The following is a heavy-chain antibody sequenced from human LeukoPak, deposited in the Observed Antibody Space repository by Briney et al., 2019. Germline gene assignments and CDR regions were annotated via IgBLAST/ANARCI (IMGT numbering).Heavy chain of an antibody. V-gene: IGHV1-46*01. CDR3: ARGFDGLRLKGQYFDY. Sequence: GASVKVSCKAFGHSLTSYSMYWVRQAPGQGLEWMGIINPSGGSTSYAQKFQGRVTMTRDTSTSTVYMEVTSLRSEDTAVYYCARGFDGLRLKGQYFDYWGQGTLVTVSS. J-gene: IGHJ4*02. CDR2: INPSGGST. CDR1: GHSLTSYS. D-gene: IGHD5/OR15-5a*01.